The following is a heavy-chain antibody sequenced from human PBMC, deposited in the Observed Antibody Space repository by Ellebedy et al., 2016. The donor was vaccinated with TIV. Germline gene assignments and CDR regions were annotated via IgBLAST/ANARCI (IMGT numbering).Heavy chain of an antibody. CDR1: GYSFTSYW. Sequence: GESLKISXKGSGYSFTSYWIGWVRQMPGKGLEWMGVIYPGDSDTRYSPSFQGQVTISADKSISTAYLQWSSLKASDTAMYYCARYDGEYYYDSSGYSGLDYWGQGTLVTVSS. J-gene: IGHJ4*02. D-gene: IGHD3-22*01. V-gene: IGHV5-51*01. CDR2: IYPGDSDT. CDR3: ARYDGEYYYDSSGYSGLDY.